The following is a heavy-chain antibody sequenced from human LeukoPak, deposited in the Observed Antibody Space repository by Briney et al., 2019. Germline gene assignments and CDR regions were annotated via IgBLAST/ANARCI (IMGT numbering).Heavy chain of an antibody. D-gene: IGHD3-16*01. V-gene: IGHV4-39*01. CDR2: IYYSGST. J-gene: IGHJ5*02. CDR3: ARRDIMITRNWFDP. Sequence: SETLSLTXTVSGGSISSSSYYWGWIRQPPGKGLEWIGSIYYSGSTYYNPSLKSRVTISVDTSKNQFSLKLSSVTAADTAVYYCARRDIMITRNWFDPWGQGTLVTVSS. CDR1: GGSISSSSYY.